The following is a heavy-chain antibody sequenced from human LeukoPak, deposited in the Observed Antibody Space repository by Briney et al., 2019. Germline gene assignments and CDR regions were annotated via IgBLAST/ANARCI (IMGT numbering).Heavy chain of an antibody. Sequence: SETLSLTCTVSGCSVSTISHFWDWVRQPPGKGLEWIVSLSDTGTTYYNPSLEGRVTMSVDTSKNQFSLKLSSVTAADTAVYYCARRDHTGRSHAWFDPWGQGTLVTVSS. D-gene: IGHD1-14*01. CDR3: ARRDHTGRSHAWFDP. CDR1: GCSVSTISHF. V-gene: IGHV4-39*01. CDR2: LSDTGTT. J-gene: IGHJ5*02.